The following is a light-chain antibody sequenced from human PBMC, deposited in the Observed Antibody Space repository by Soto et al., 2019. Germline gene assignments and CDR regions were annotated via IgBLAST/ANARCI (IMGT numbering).Light chain of an antibody. CDR3: SSFTSRTTRV. Sequence: QSALTQPASVSGSPGQSITISCTGTSSDIGSYDYVSWYQQHPGKAPKLMIYDVSGRPSGVSNRFSGSKSGNTASLTISGLQAEDEADYYCSSFTSRTTRVFGTGTKVTVL. CDR1: SSDIGSYDY. J-gene: IGLJ1*01. CDR2: DVS. V-gene: IGLV2-14*03.